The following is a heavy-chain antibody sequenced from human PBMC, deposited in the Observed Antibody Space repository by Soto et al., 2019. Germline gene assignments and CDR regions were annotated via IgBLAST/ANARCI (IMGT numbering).Heavy chain of an antibody. CDR3: ARASNDGMDV. V-gene: IGHV1-18*01. CDR1: GYIFTNYG. J-gene: IGHJ6*02. CDR2: ISAYNDKT. Sequence: ASLKVSCKASGYIFTNYGISWVRQAPGQGLEWMGWISAYNDKTKYPQKFQGRLTMTTDTATSTAFMELWSLRSDDSAMYYCARASNDGMDVWGQGTTVTVSS. D-gene: IGHD6-6*01.